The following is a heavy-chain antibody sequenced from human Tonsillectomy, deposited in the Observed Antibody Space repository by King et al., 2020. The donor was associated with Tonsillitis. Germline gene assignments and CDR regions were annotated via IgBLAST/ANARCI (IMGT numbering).Heavy chain of an antibody. J-gene: IGHJ6*02. CDR2: INHSGST. Sequence: VQLQQWGAGLLKPSETLSLTCAVYGGSFSGYYWSWIRQPPGKGLEWIGEINHSGSTNYNPSLKSRVTISVDTSKNQFSLKLSSVTAADTAVYYCARERGTMVRGMTNYYYYCGMDVWGQGTTVTVSS. CDR1: GGSFSGYY. D-gene: IGHD3-10*01. CDR3: ARERGTMVRGMTNYYYYCGMDV. V-gene: IGHV4-34*01.